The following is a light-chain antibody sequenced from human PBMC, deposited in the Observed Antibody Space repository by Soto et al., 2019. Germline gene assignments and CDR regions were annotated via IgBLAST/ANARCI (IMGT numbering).Light chain of an antibody. V-gene: IGKV3-11*01. CDR2: DTF. Sequence: IVLTQSPATLSLSPGERATISCRASQSVSSYLAWYQQKPGQAPRLLIYDTFNRAAGIPARFSGSGSGTDFILTISSLEPEDFAVYYCQQRSNPFTFGPGTKVDIK. CDR3: QQRSNPFT. CDR1: QSVSSY. J-gene: IGKJ3*01.